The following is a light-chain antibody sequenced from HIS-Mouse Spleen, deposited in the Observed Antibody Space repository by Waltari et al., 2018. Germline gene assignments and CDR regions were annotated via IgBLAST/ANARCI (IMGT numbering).Light chain of an antibody. CDR2: GAS. Sequence: EIVLTQSPGTLSLSPGERATLSCRASQSVSSSYLAWYQQKPGQAPRLLIYGASSRATGIPDRFSGSGSGTDVTLTISSLQPEDFATYYCQQSYSTPRTFGGGTKVEIK. J-gene: IGKJ4*01. CDR3: QQSYSTPRT. V-gene: IGKV3-20*01. CDR1: QSVSSSY.